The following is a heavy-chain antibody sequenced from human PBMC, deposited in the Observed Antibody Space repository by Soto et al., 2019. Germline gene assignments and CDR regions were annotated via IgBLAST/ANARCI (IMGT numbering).Heavy chain of an antibody. Sequence: EVQLVESGGGLVQPGRSLRLSCAASGFTYDVYDMHWVRQAPGKGLEWVSAISWNSGRTAYADSVKGRFTISRDNAKNSLYLQMNSLRAEDTALYHCAKGRGGSYGGDSFDYWGQGTLVTVSS. CDR3: AKGRGGSYGGDSFDY. CDR2: ISWNSGRT. CDR1: GFTYDVYD. D-gene: IGHD1-26*01. V-gene: IGHV3-9*01. J-gene: IGHJ4*02.